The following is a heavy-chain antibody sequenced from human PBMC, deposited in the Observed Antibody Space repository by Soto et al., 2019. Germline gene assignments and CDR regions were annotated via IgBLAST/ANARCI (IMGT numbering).Heavy chain of an antibody. V-gene: IGHV3-7*03. Sequence: PGWSLRLSCAASGFTFSSYWMSWVRQAPGRGLEWMANIKYDGSEKYYVDSVKGRLTISRDNAKNSLYLQMNSLRAEDTAVYYCASSPHKDSRPDYWGQGTLVTVSS. CDR3: ASSPHKDSRPDY. J-gene: IGHJ4*02. CDR1: GFTFSSYW. CDR2: IKYDGSEK. D-gene: IGHD3-22*01.